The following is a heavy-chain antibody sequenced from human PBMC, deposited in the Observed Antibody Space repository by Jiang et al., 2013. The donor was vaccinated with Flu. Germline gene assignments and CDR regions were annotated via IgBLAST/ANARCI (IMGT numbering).Heavy chain of an antibody. CDR2: INPNSGGT. Sequence: SGYTFTGYYMHWVRQAPGQGLEWMGWINPNSGGTNYAQKFQGRVTMTRDTSISTAYMELSRLRSDDTAVYYCARGGIVVVVAATTDYWGQGTLVTVSS. V-gene: IGHV1-2*02. D-gene: IGHD2-15*01. J-gene: IGHJ4*02. CDR1: GYTFTGYY. CDR3: ARGGIVVVVAATTDY.